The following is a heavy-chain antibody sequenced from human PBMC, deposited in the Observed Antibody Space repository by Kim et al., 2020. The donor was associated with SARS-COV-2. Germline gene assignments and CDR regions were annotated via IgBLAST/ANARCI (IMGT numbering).Heavy chain of an antibody. Sequence: GGRTSYEGCRKGRVPIPRDNSENTLYLQMNSLGAEDTAVYYCAKSLRFDPWGQGTLVTVSS. CDR2: GGRT. CDR3: AKSLRFDP. J-gene: IGHJ5*02. V-gene: IGHV3-23*02.